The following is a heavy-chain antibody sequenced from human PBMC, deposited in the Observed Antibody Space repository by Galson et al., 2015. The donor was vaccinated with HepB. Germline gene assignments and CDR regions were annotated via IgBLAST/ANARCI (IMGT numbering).Heavy chain of an antibody. CDR3: ATPRADCSSTSCYLVFDY. V-gene: IGHV3-23*01. J-gene: IGHJ4*02. CDR2: ISGSGGST. D-gene: IGHD2-2*01. Sequence: SLRLSCAASGFTFSSYAMSWVRQAPGKGLEWVSAISGSGGSTYYADSVKGRFTISRDNSKNTLYLQMNSLRAEDTAVYYCATPRADCSSTSCYLVFDYWGQGTLVTVSS. CDR1: GFTFSSYA.